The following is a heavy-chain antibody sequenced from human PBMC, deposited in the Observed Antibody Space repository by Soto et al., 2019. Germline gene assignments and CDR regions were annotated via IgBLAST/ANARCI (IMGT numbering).Heavy chain of an antibody. CDR2: ISGSGGST. V-gene: IGHV3-23*01. Sequence: PGGSLRLSCAASGFTFSSYAMSWVRQAPGKGLEWVSAISGSGGSTYYADSVKGRFTISRDNSKNTLYLQMNSLRAEDTAVYYCAKRPVRYYYDSNHNWFDPWGQGTLVTVSS. D-gene: IGHD3-22*01. J-gene: IGHJ5*02. CDR3: AKRPVRYYYDSNHNWFDP. CDR1: GFTFSSYA.